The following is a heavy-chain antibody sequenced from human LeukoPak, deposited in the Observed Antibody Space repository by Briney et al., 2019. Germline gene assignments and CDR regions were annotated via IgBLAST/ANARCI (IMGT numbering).Heavy chain of an antibody. CDR1: GFTFSSYA. V-gene: IGHV3-30-3*01. CDR3: ARDGYSGYDVYFDY. Sequence: GRSLRLSCAASGFTFSSYAMHWVRQAPGKGLEWVAVISYDGSNKYYADSVKGRFTISRDNSKNTLYLQMNSLRAEDTAVYYCARDGYSGYDVYFDYWGQGTLVTVSS. J-gene: IGHJ4*02. CDR2: ISYDGSNK. D-gene: IGHD5-12*01.